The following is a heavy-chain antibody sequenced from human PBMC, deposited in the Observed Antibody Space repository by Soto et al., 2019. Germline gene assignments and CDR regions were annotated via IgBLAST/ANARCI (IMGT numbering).Heavy chain of an antibody. CDR3: ARDIVVVVATSDYGMDV. CDR1: GFTFSSYW. J-gene: IGHJ6*02. Sequence: GGSLRLSCAASGFTFSSYWMHWVRQVPGKGLVWVSRINSDGSSTTYADSVRGRFTISRDNAKNTLYLQMNSLRAEDTAVYYCARDIVVVVATSDYGMDVWGQGITVTVSS. CDR2: INSDGSST. D-gene: IGHD2-21*01. V-gene: IGHV3-74*01.